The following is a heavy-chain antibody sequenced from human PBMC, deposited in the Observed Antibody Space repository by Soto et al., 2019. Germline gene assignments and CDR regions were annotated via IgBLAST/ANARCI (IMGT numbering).Heavy chain of an antibody. CDR1: GFTFSSYS. V-gene: IGHV3-21*01. CDR2: ISSSSSYI. CDR3: ARDLVAVAGENDY. D-gene: IGHD6-19*01. J-gene: IGHJ4*02. Sequence: GGSLRLSCAASGFTFSSYSMNWVRQAPGKGLEWVSSISSSSSYIYYADSVKGRFTISRDNAKNSLYLQMNGLRAEDTAVYYCARDLVAVAGENDYWGQGTLVTVSS.